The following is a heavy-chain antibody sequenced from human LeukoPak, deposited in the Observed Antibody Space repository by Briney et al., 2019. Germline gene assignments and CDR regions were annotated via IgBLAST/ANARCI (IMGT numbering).Heavy chain of an antibody. CDR3: ARDFNEYSSGSDAFDI. D-gene: IGHD6-19*01. CDR2: ISAYNGNT. CDR1: GYTFTSYG. J-gene: IGHJ3*02. Sequence: ASVKVSCKASGYTFTSYGISWVRQAPGQGLEWMGWISAYNGNTNYAQKLQGRVTMTTDTSTSTAYMKLRSLRSDDTAVYYCARDFNEYSSGSDAFDIWGQGIMVTVSS. V-gene: IGHV1-18*01.